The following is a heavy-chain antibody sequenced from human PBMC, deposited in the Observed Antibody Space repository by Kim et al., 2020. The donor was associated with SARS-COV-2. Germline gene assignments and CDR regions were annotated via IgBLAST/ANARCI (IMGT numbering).Heavy chain of an antibody. J-gene: IGHJ4*02. Sequence: GESLRLSCAASGFSFSNSAMTWVRQAPGKGLEWVSVINSGDGANTYYADSVKGRFTISRDNSVNTLYLQMNSLRAEDTAVFYCAKGVGSFLSSPLDHWGQ. D-gene: IGHD6-13*01. CDR2: INSGDGANT. CDR3: AKGVGSFLSSPLDH. V-gene: IGHV3-23*03. CDR1: GFSFSNSA.